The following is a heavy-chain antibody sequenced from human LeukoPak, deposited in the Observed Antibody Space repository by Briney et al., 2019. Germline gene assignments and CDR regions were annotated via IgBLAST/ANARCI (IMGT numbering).Heavy chain of an antibody. Sequence: GRSLRLSCAASGFTFDDYAMHWVRQAPGKGLEWVSGISWNSGSIGYADSVKGRFTTSRDNAKNSLYLQMNSLRAEDTALYYCAKEGRRRGYFDYWGQGTLVTVSS. V-gene: IGHV3-9*01. CDR1: GFTFDDYA. CDR3: AKEGRRRGYFDY. CDR2: ISWNSGSI. D-gene: IGHD2-15*01. J-gene: IGHJ4*02.